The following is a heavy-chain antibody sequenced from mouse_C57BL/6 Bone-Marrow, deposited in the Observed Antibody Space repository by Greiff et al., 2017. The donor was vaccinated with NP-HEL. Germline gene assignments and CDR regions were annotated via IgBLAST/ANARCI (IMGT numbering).Heavy chain of an antibody. CDR2: IWSGGST. V-gene: IGHV2-2*01. J-gene: IGHJ3*01. CDR3: ARRGNWGFAY. D-gene: IGHD4-1*01. CDR1: GFSLTSYG. Sequence: QVQLQQSGPGLVQPSQSLSITCTVSGFSLTSYGVHWVRQSPGKGLEWLGVIWSGGSTDYNAAFISRLSISKDNSKSQVFFKMNSLQADDTAIYYCARRGNWGFAYWGQGTLVTVSA.